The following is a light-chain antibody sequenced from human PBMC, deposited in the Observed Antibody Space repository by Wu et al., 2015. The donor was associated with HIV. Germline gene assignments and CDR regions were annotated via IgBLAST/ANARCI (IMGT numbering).Light chain of an antibody. V-gene: IGKV3-20*01. Sequence: EIVLTQSPGTLSLSPGERATLSCRASQFLTSTYLAWYQQKPGQTPRLLIHSVSTRATGIPDRFSGSGSGTDFTLTISRLEPEDFAVYYCQQYGSSPLTFGGGTKVEIK. CDR1: QFLTSTY. CDR3: QQYGSSPLT. CDR2: SVS. J-gene: IGKJ4*01.